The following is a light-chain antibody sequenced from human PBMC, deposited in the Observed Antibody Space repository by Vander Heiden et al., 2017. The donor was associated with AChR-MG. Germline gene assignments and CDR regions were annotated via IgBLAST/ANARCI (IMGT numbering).Light chain of an antibody. J-gene: IGLJ1*01. CDR3: GSHQAGGGLYV. V-gene: IGLV2-14*03. CDR2: DGR. CDR1: SSDVFAYDF. Sequence: QSALTQPASVSGSSGQSITISCTGPSSDVFAYDFVSWYQHHPGKAPKLIIYDGRQRPSGVSSRFSGSTSGNTASLTISGLQAEDEAEYYCGSHQAGGGLYVFGVGTKVTV.